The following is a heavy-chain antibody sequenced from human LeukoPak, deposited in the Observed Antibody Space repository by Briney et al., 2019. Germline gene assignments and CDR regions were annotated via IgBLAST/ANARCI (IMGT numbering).Heavy chain of an antibody. Sequence: ASVKVSCKASGYTYTSYGISWVRQAPGQGLEWMGWISAYNGNTNYAQKLQGRVTMTTGTSTSTAYMELRSLRSDDTAVYYCARILGYCSSTSCYDWFDPWGQGTLVTVSS. CDR3: ARILGYCSSTSCYDWFDP. CDR2: ISAYNGNT. V-gene: IGHV1-18*01. D-gene: IGHD2-2*01. CDR1: GYTYTSYG. J-gene: IGHJ5*02.